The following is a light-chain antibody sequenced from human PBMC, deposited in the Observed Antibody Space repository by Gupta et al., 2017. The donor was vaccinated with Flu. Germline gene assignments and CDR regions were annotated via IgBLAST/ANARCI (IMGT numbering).Light chain of an antibody. V-gene: IGLV1-44*01. J-gene: IGLJ1*01. CDR3: AAWDDDLNAYV. Sequence: QSVLSHPPSVSGTPGQRVSVSCSGSTSNIGSISVNWYQQLPGTAPKRLIYSNDQRPSGVPDRFSGSKSGNSASLAISGLQSEDEAEYYCAAWDDDLNAYVFGTGTKVTVL. CDR2: SND. CDR1: TSNIGSIS.